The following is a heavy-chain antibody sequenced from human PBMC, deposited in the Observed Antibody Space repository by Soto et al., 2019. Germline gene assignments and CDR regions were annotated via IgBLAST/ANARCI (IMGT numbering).Heavy chain of an antibody. CDR3: VGQRSTDCDY. CDR1: GFSFSSFG. V-gene: IGHV3-48*03. D-gene: IGHD2-15*01. Sequence: GGSLRLSCAASGFSFSSFGMNWVRQAPGKGLEWVSYISSSGSKSYHAESVRGRFTISRDNAKNSLCLQMNSLRAEDTAVYYCVGQRSTDCDYWGPGTLVTVSS. CDR2: ISSSGSKS. J-gene: IGHJ4*01.